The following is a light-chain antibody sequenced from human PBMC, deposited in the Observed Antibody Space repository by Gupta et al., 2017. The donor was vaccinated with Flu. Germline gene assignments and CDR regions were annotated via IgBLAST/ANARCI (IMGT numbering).Light chain of an antibody. V-gene: IGKV1-27*01. CDR3: QKYNNAPNT. CDR1: QGISNY. Sequence: PSSLSASVGDRVAITCRASQGISNYLAWYQQKPGKVPKLLIYAASTLQSGVPSRFIGSGSGTDFTLTISSLQPEDVATYYCQKYNNAPNTFGQGTKLEIK. CDR2: AAS. J-gene: IGKJ2*01.